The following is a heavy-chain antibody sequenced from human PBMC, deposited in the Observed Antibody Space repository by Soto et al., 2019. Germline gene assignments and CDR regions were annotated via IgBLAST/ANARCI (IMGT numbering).Heavy chain of an antibody. CDR1: GGSISSDDSY. Sequence: QVQLQESGPGLVKPSQTLSLTCTVSGGSISSDDSYWSWIRQPPGKGLEWIGYVYYTGSTDYNSSLKSRLIISVDTSKNRFSLNLRSVTAAVTAVYYCARERPNSSGFGPFDIWGQGTKVTVSS. J-gene: IGHJ3*02. D-gene: IGHD6-25*01. CDR2: VYYTGST. CDR3: ARERPNSSGFGPFDI. V-gene: IGHV4-30-4*01.